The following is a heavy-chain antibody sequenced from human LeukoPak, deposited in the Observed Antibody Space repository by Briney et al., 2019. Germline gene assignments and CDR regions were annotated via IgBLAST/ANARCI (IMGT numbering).Heavy chain of an antibody. CDR1: GFTFRSHA. CDR3: AKDFRIGYSAHFDY. CDR2: IYENGGTT. D-gene: IGHD2-21*01. J-gene: IGHJ4*02. Sequence: GGSLRLSCAASGFTFRSHAMSWVRQAPEKGLEFVSGIYENGGTTYYADSVKGRFSISRDNSKNTLYLQMDSLRGEDTAVYHCAKDFRIGYSAHFDYWGQGALVTVSS. V-gene: IGHV3-23*01.